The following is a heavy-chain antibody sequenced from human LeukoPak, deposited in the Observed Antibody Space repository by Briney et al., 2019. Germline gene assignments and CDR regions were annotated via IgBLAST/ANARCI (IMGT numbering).Heavy chain of an antibody. CDR2: MNPNSGNT. CDR1: GYTFTSYD. J-gene: IGHJ4*02. Sequence: GASVKVSCKASGYTFTSYDINRVRQATGQGLEWMGWMNPNSGNTGYAQKFQGRVTITRNTSISTAYMELSSLRSEDTAVYYCARGSFCGGDCYSYYFDYWGQGTLVTVSS. D-gene: IGHD2-21*01. CDR3: ARGSFCGGDCYSYYFDY. V-gene: IGHV1-8*03.